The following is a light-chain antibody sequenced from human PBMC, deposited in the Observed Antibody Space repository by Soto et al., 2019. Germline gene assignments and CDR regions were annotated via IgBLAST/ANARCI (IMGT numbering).Light chain of an antibody. CDR1: QSISSW. CDR3: QQYNDNWT. Sequence: DIQMTQSPSTLSASVGDRDTIACRASQSISSWLAWYQQKPGKAPKLLIYKASTLQSGVPSRFSGSGSGTEFTLAISSLQPDDFATYYCQQYNDNWTFGQGTKV. CDR2: KAS. V-gene: IGKV1-5*03. J-gene: IGKJ1*01.